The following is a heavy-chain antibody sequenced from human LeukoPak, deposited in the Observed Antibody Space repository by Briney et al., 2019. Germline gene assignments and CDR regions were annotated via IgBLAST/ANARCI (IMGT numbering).Heavy chain of an antibody. CDR1: GFTFSRYS. D-gene: IGHD3-3*01. CDR2: ISISSNYI. J-gene: IGHJ3*02. Sequence: GGSLRLSCAASGFTFSRYSMNWVRQAPGKGLEWVSPISISSNYIYYADSVKGRFTISRDNAKNSLYLQVNSLRAEDTAVYYCARGSRFGVVGRDAFDIWGQGTVVTVSS. V-gene: IGHV3-21*01. CDR3: ARGSRFGVVGRDAFDI.